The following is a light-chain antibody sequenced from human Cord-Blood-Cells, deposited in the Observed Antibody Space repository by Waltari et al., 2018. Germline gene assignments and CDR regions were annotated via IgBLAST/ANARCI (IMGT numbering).Light chain of an antibody. V-gene: IGKV3-15*01. J-gene: IGKJ2*01. CDR1: QSVSSN. CDR3: QQYNNWPYT. Sequence: EIVMTQSPATLSVSPGERATLSCRASQSVSSNLAWYQQKPGQASRLLIYGASNRATGIPARFSGSGSGTEFTLTISSLQSEDFAVYYCQQYNNWPYTFGQGTKLEIK. CDR2: GAS.